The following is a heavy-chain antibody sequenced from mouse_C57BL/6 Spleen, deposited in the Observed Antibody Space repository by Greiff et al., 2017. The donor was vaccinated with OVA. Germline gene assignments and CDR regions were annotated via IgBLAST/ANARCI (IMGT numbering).Heavy chain of an antibody. V-gene: IGHV2-5*01. D-gene: IGHD1-1*01. J-gene: IGHJ1*03. CDR3: AKMGTTVVAHWYFDV. CDR1: GFSLTSYG. CDR2: IWRGGST. Sequence: VQVVESGPGLVQPSQSLSITCTVSGFSLTSYGVHWVRQSPGKGLEWLGVIWRGGSTDYNAAFMSRLSITKDNSKSQVFFKMNSLQADDTAIYYCAKMGTTVVAHWYFDVWGTGTTVTVSS.